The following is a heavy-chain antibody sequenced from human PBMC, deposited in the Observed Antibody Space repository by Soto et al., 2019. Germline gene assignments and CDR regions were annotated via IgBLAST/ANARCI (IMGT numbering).Heavy chain of an antibody. CDR2: IKHSGST. J-gene: IGHJ5*02. CDR1: GGSFSGYY. Sequence: QVQLQQWGAGLLKPSETLSLTCAVYGGSFSGYYWSWIRQPPGKGLEWIGEIKHSGSTNYNPSLKSRLTISVDTLKSHFSLKLSSVTAADTAVYYCAGGRAYSYVHWSRPVNWLDPWGQGTLVTVSS. V-gene: IGHV4-34*01. D-gene: IGHD5-18*01. CDR3: AGGRAYSYVHWSRPVNWLDP.